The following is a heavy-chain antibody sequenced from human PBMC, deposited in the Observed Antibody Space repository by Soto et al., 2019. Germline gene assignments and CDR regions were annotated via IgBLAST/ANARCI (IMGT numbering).Heavy chain of an antibody. J-gene: IGHJ6*02. CDR3: ENPGYCCSSSCYMLPGVMWRGMDV. CDR1: GFTFSSYG. V-gene: IGHV3-30*18. CDR2: ISHDGSNK. D-gene: IGHD2-2*02. Sequence: QVQLVESGGGVVQPGRSLRLSCAASGFTFSSYGMHWVRQAPGKGLEWVAVISHDGSNKYYADSVKGRFTISTDNSKNTLHLQMNSLRAEDTTVYCCENPGYCCSSSCYMLPGVMWRGMDVWGQWTTFPVSS.